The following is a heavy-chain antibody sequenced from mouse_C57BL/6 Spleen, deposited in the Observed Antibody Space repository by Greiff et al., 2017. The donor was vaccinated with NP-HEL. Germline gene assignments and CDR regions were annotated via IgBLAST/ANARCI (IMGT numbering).Heavy chain of an antibody. CDR1: GYTFTDYE. CDR3: TRRGANRSAYYFDY. J-gene: IGHJ2*01. V-gene: IGHV1-15*01. D-gene: IGHD3-1*01. CDR2: IDPETGGT. Sequence: QVQLQQSGAELVRPGASVTLSCKASGYTFTDYEMHWVKQTPVHGLEWIGAIDPETGGTAYNQKFKGKAILTADKSSSTAYMELRSLTSEASDVYYCTRRGANRSAYYFDYWGQGTTLTVSS.